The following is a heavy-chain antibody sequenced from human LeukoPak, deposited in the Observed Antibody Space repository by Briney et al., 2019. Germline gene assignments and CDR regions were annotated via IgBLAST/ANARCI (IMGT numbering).Heavy chain of an antibody. D-gene: IGHD6-19*01. Sequence: GGSLRLSCAASGFTVSSNYMSWVRQAPGKGLEWVSVIYSGGSTYYADSVKGRFTISRDNSKNTLFLQMNSLRAEDTAVYYCARPVSSSGWYLDYWGQGTPVTVSS. CDR3: ARPVSSSGWYLDY. CDR2: IYSGGST. V-gene: IGHV3-53*01. J-gene: IGHJ4*02. CDR1: GFTVSSNY.